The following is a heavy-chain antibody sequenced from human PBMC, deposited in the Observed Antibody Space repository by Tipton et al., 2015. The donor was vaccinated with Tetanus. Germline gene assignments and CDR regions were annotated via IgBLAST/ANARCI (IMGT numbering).Heavy chain of an antibody. CDR2: IFHSGST. CDR1: GASISSSRRFD. Sequence: GLVKPSETLSLTCTVSGASISSSRRFDCGWIRQPPGKGLEWIAYIFHSGSTNYSPSLKSRVAISMDTSKNQISLKLSSVTAADTAVYYCARRSYCSSSRCFDAFDLWGQGTMVTVSS. V-gene: IGHV4-61*05. J-gene: IGHJ3*01. CDR3: ARRSYCSSSRCFDAFDL. D-gene: IGHD2-2*01.